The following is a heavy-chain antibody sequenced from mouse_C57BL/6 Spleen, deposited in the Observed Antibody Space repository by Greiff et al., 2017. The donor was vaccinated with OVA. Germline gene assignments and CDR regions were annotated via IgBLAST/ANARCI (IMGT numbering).Heavy chain of an antibody. CDR3: ARGGGIYYGPAWFAY. D-gene: IGHD2-1*01. J-gene: IGHJ3*01. Sequence: VKLQESDAELVKPGASVKISCKVSGYTFTDHTIHWMKQRPEQGLEWIGYIYPRDGSTKYNEKFKGKATLTADKSSSTAYMQLNSLTSEDSAVYFCARGGGIYYGPAWFAYWGQGTLVTVSA. CDR1: GYTFTDHT. CDR2: IYPRDGST. V-gene: IGHV1-78*01.